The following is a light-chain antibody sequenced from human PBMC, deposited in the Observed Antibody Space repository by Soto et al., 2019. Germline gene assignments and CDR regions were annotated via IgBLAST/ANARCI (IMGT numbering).Light chain of an antibody. CDR3: QQYNNWRWT. V-gene: IGKV3-15*01. CDR1: QSVSSSY. Sequence: EIVLTQSPDTLSLSPGERATLSCRASQSVSSSYLAWYQQKPGQAPRLLIYGASTRATGIPARFSGSGSGTEFTLTISSLQSEDFAVYYCQQYNNWRWTFGQGTKVDIK. CDR2: GAS. J-gene: IGKJ1*01.